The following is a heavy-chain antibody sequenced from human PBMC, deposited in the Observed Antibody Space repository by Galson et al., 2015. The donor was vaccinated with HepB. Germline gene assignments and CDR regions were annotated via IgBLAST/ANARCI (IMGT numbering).Heavy chain of an antibody. CDR1: GYTFTTNG. Sequence: SGAEVKKPGASVRVSCKASGYTFTTNGISWVRQAPGQGLEWMGWISANSGNTKYAQNLQRRVTLTRDTSTSTAYLELRSLRSDDTAAYYCARDRDYRFDYWGQGTLVTVSS. CDR3: ARDRDYRFDY. CDR2: ISANSGNT. J-gene: IGHJ4*02. V-gene: IGHV1-18*04. D-gene: IGHD4/OR15-4a*01.